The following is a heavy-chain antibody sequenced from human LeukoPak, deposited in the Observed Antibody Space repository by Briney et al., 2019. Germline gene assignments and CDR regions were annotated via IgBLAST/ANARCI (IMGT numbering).Heavy chain of an antibody. Sequence: TGGSLRLSCAASGFTFDDYAMHWVRQAPGKGREWVSGISWNSGSIGYADSVKGRFTISRDNAKNSLYLQMNSLRAEDTALYYCAMSRHYYDSSGYPADYWGQGTLVTVSS. D-gene: IGHD3-22*01. CDR2: ISWNSGSI. CDR1: GFTFDDYA. J-gene: IGHJ4*02. CDR3: AMSRHYYDSSGYPADY. V-gene: IGHV3-9*01.